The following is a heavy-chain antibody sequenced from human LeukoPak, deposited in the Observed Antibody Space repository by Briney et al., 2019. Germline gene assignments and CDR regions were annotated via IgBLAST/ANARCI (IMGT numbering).Heavy chain of an antibody. CDR1: GGSISSYY. D-gene: IGHD2-2*01. V-gene: IGHV4-4*07. CDR2: IYTSGST. CDR3: ARDPPGYCSSTSCRLGGVVYYYYMDV. J-gene: IGHJ6*03. Sequence: SETLSLTCTVSGGSISSYYWSWVRQPAGKGLEWIGRIYTSGSTNYNPSLKSRVTMSVDTSKNQFSLKLSSVTAADTAVYYCARDPPGYCSSTSCRLGGVVYYYYMDVWGKGTTVTVSS.